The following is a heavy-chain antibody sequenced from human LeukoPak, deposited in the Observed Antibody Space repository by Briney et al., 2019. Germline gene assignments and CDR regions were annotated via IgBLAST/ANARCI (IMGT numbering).Heavy chain of an antibody. CDR2: INPSGGST. Sequence: ASVKVSCKASGYTFTSYYMHWVRQAPGQGLEWMGIINPSGGSTSYAQKFQGRVTMTRDTSTSTVYMELSSLRSEDTAVYYCARRRYYDFWSGYSSYGMDVWGQGTTVTVSS. D-gene: IGHD3-3*01. V-gene: IGHV1-46*01. CDR3: ARRRYYDFWSGYSSYGMDV. CDR1: GYTFTSYY. J-gene: IGHJ6*02.